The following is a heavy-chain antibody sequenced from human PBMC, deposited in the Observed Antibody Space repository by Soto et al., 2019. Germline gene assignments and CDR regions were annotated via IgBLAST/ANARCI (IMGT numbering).Heavy chain of an antibody. V-gene: IGHV3-23*01. Sequence: EVQLLESGGALVQPGGSLRLSCEASGFTYVKYAMSWVRQAPGKGLEWVSGISGDAGRTFYADSVKGRFTISRDNSENTVYLPMYSLRVEDTAVYYCVKDSVVVINGGDFDYWGQGTLVTVSS. D-gene: IGHD3-22*01. J-gene: IGHJ4*02. CDR2: ISGDAGRT. CDR1: GFTYVKYA. CDR3: VKDSVVVINGGDFDY.